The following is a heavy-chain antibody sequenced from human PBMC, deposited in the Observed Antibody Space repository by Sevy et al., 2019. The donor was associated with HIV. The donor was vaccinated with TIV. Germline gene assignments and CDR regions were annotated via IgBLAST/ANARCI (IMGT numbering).Heavy chain of an antibody. CDR3: AKEPVMEVDYYSMYV. Sequence: GGSLRLSCAASGFTFSNYGMHWVRQAPGKGLEWVAFIRYDGSNKNNADSVKGRFTISRDNSKNTLYLQMNSLRPEDTAVYYCAKEPVMEVDYYSMYVWVQGTTVTASS. CDR1: GFTFSNYG. J-gene: IGHJ6*02. D-gene: IGHD2-8*01. CDR2: IRYDGSNK. V-gene: IGHV3-30*02.